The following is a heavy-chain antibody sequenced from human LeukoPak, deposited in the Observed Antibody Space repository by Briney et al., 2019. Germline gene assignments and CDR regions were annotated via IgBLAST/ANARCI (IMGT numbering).Heavy chain of an antibody. D-gene: IGHD6-13*01. CDR1: GFTFSSYA. CDR2: ISGSGGST. Sequence: GGSLRLSCAASGFTFSSYAMSWVRQAPGKGLEWVSAISGSGGSTYYADSVKGRLTISRDNSKNTLYLQMNSLRAEDTAVYYCAKGGSSSWYSGYAYWGQGTLVTVSS. CDR3: AKGGSSSWYSGYAY. J-gene: IGHJ4*02. V-gene: IGHV3-23*01.